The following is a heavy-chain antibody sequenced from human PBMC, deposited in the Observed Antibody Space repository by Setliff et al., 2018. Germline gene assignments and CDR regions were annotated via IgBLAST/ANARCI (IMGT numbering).Heavy chain of an antibody. CDR2: IYYSGST. CDR1: GGSISSSSYY. J-gene: IGHJ5*02. Sequence: SETLSLTCTVSGGSISSSSYYWGWIRQPPGKGLEWIGSIYYSGSTYYNPSLKSRVTISVDTSKNQFSLKLSSVTAADTAVYYCARIHLLLWFGELLSGWLDPWGKGTLVTVS. D-gene: IGHD3-10*01. CDR3: ARIHLLLWFGELLSGWLDP. V-gene: IGHV4-39*07.